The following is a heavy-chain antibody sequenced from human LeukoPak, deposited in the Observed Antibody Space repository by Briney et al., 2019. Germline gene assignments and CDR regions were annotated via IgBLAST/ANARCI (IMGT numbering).Heavy chain of an antibody. Sequence: GGSLRLSCAASGFTFSSYVMSWVRQAPGKGLGWVSAISGSGGSTYYADSVKGRFTISRDNSKNTLYLQMNSLRAEDTAVYYCAKLMIVVVITNSDAFDIWGQGTMVTVSS. CDR3: AKLMIVVVITNSDAFDI. CDR1: GFTFSSYV. V-gene: IGHV3-23*01. D-gene: IGHD3-22*01. CDR2: ISGSGGST. J-gene: IGHJ3*02.